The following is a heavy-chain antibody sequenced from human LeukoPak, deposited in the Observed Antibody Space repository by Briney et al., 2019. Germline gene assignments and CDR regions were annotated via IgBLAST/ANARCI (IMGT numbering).Heavy chain of an antibody. V-gene: IGHV3-53*01. J-gene: IGHJ4*02. CDR2: FYSGGGT. D-gene: IGHD6-13*01. Sequence: GGSLRLSCAASGFIVSSNYISWVRQAPGKGLEWVSVFYSGGGTSYADSVKGRFIISRDNSKNTVYLQMNSLRAEDTAVYYCARGDRAAVGPFDYWGQGTLVTVSS. CDR1: GFIVSSNY. CDR3: ARGDRAAVGPFDY.